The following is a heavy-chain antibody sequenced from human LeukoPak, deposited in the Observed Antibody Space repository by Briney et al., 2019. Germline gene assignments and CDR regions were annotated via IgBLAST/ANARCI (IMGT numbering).Heavy chain of an antibody. D-gene: IGHD1-7*01. V-gene: IGHV3-30*04. Sequence: PGGSLRLSCAASGFTFSSYAMHWVRQAPGKGLEWVAVISYDGSNKYYADSVKDRFTISRDNSKNTLYLQMNSLRAEDTAVYYCARERGTGTILDYWGQGTLVTVSS. CDR1: GFTFSSYA. CDR3: ARERGTGTILDY. CDR2: ISYDGSNK. J-gene: IGHJ4*02.